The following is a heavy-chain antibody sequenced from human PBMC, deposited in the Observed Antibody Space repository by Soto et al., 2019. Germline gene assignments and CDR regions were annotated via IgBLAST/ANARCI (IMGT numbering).Heavy chain of an antibody. CDR2: IYSGGSI. CDR1: GGSISNVNDC. Sequence: QVQLQESGPGLVKPSQTLSLTCIVSGGSISNVNDCWSWIRQRPDKGLEWIGHIYSGGSIYNNPSPTSPVTILVETSKNQFSLQLSSVSAADTAVYYCARGPSGDKVDYWGQGTLVTVSS. V-gene: IGHV4-30-4*01. D-gene: IGHD7-27*01. J-gene: IGHJ4*02. CDR3: ARGPSGDKVDY.